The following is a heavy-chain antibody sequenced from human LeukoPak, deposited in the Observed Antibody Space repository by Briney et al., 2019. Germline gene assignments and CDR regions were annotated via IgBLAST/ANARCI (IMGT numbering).Heavy chain of an antibody. CDR3: VLGGAGGIRDVAYDI. J-gene: IGHJ3*02. CDR2: ISSTSIHI. CDR1: GFTCSSYS. Sequence: PGGSLRLSCAASGFTCSSYSMNWFRQAPGKGLDWVSSISSTSIHIYYADSVNGRFTISRDNAENSLYLQMNSLRAEDTAVYYCVLGGAGGIRDVAYDIWGQGTMVTVSS. V-gene: IGHV3-21*01. D-gene: IGHD6-13*01.